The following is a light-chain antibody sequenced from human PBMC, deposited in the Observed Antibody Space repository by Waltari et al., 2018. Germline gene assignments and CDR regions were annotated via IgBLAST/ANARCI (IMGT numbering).Light chain of an antibody. CDR1: DIATKS. CDR3: QVWDSGADYV. J-gene: IGLJ1*01. V-gene: IGLV3-21*02. Sequence: SYVLTQPPSVSVAPGQTATINCGGNDIATKSDNRYQHKPSQDPVLVVYRNRDRPSGIPERFSGSNSGNAATLTISRVDAGDEADYYCQVWDSGADYVFGTGTMVTVL. CDR2: RNR.